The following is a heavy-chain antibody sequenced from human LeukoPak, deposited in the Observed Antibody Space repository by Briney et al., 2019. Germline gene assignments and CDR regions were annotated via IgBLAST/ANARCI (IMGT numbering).Heavy chain of an antibody. Sequence: PGGSLRLSCAASGFTFSSYAMSWVCQAPGKGLVWVSRINEDGSTTNHADSVKGRFTISRDNVKNTLYIEMNSLRAEDTAVYYCVRDLGGRSGHWGQGTLVTVSS. CDR1: GFTFSSYA. CDR2: INEDGSTT. V-gene: IGHV3-74*01. J-gene: IGHJ4*02. CDR3: VRDLGGRSGH. D-gene: IGHD1-26*01.